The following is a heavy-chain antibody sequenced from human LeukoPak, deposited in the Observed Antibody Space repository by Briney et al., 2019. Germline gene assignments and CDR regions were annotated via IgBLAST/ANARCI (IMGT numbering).Heavy chain of an antibody. CDR3: ARDNTWGFDY. J-gene: IGHJ4*02. CDR2: IRGSASGLGSGM. D-gene: IGHD7-27*01. Sequence: GGSLRLSCAASGFIFGDYSMNWVRQAPGKGLEWVSNIRGSASGLGSGMYYADSVKGRFTISRDDAKNSLYLQMSSLRAEDTAFYYCARDNTWGFDYWGQGALVTVSS. V-gene: IGHV3-48*04. CDR1: GFIFGDYS.